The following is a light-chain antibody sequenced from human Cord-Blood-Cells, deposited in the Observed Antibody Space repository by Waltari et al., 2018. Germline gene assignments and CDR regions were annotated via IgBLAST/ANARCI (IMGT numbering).Light chain of an antibody. CDR2: GAS. J-gene: IGKJ1*01. CDR3: QHYGSSRT. Sequence: DIVLTQSPGTLSLSPGERATLSCRASQSVSSRYLAWYQQKPGQAPRLLIYGASSRATGIPNRFSCSWSRTDFTLTISRLGPEDFALYYCQHYGSSRTFGQGTKVEIK. CDR1: QSVSSRY. V-gene: IGKV3-20*01.